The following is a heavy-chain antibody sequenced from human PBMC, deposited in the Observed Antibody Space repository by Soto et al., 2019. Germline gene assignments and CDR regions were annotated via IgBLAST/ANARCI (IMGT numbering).Heavy chain of an antibody. CDR2: ISYDGSNK. J-gene: IGHJ6*02. V-gene: IGHV3-30*03. CDR3: SVCLGELSSPHLYGMDV. Sequence: GGSLRLSCAASGFTFSSYGMHWVRQAPGKGLEWVAVISYDGSNKYYADSVKRRFTISRDNSKNTLYLQMNSLRAEDTAVYYCSVCLGELSSPHLYGMDVWGQGTTVTVSS. D-gene: IGHD3-16*02. CDR1: GFTFSSYG.